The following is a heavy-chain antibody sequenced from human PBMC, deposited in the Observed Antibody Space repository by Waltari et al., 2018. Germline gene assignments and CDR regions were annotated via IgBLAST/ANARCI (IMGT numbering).Heavy chain of an antibody. Sequence: QVQLQESGPGLVKPSQTLSLTCTVSGGSISSGGYYWSWIRQHPGKGLEWIGYIYYSGSTYYNPSLKSRVTISVDTSKNQFSLKLSSVTAADTAVYYCARIRNYYYDSSGYYPWVDYWGQGTLVTVSS. V-gene: IGHV4-31*03. CDR3: ARIRNYYYDSSGYYPWVDY. D-gene: IGHD3-22*01. J-gene: IGHJ4*02. CDR1: GGSISSGGYY. CDR2: IYYSGST.